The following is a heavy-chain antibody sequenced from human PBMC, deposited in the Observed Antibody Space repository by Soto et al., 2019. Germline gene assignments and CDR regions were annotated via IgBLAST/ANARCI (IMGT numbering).Heavy chain of an antibody. J-gene: IGHJ6*03. CDR1: GDSVSSNSAA. D-gene: IGHD1-7*01. Sequence: SQTLSLTCVISGDSVSSNSAAWNWIRLSPSRGLEWLARTYYRSRLYNDYAVSVRSRITVNPDTSKNQFSLQLTSVTPEDTAVYYCAGTTSHQWYYMDVWGKGTTVTVS. CDR3: AGTTSHQWYYMDV. V-gene: IGHV6-1*01. CDR2: TYYRSRLYN.